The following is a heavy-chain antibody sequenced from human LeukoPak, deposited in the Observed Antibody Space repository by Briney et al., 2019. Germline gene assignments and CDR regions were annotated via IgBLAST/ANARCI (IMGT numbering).Heavy chain of an antibody. Sequence: SVKVSCKASGGTFSSYAISWVRQAPGQGLEWMGRIIPILGIANYAQKFQGRVTITADKSTSTAYMELSSLRSEDTAVYYCARGFLGCCSGGSCYPYYYYGMDVWGQGTTVTVSS. V-gene: IGHV1-69*04. CDR1: GGTFSSYA. D-gene: IGHD2-15*01. CDR3: ARGFLGCCSGGSCYPYYYYGMDV. J-gene: IGHJ6*02. CDR2: IIPILGIA.